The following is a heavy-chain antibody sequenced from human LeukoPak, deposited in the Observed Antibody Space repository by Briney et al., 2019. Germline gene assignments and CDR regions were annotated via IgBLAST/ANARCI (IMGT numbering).Heavy chain of an antibody. Sequence: PGGSLRLSCAASGFTFSSYWMSWVRHAPGKGLEWVGHIKEDGSQKDYVDSVKGRFTISRDNAKNSLYLQMNSLRAEDTAVYYCARVHWYFDFWGRGTLVTVSS. V-gene: IGHV3-7*04. CDR1: GFTFSSYW. CDR2: IKEDGSQK. J-gene: IGHJ2*01. CDR3: ARVHWYFDF.